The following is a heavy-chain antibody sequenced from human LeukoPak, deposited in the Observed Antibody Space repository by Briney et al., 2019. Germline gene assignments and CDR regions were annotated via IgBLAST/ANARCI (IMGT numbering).Heavy chain of an antibody. CDR1: GGSITRDY. CDR2: IYYSGST. CDR3: ASLTTVTQGYFDS. V-gene: IGHV4-59*08. Sequence: XETXSLTCTVSGGSITRDYGRWIGQPPGKGLEWIGYIYYSGSTNYNPSLKSRLTISVDASKNQFSLKLSSVTATDTAVYYCASLTTVTQGYFDSWGQGTLVTVXS. D-gene: IGHD4-17*01. J-gene: IGHJ4*02.